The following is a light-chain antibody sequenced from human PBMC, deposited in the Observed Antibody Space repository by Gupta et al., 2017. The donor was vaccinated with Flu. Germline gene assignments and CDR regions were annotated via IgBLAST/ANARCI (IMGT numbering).Light chain of an antibody. CDR2: KGS. CDR1: QCRGHSNGNTY. J-gene: IGKJ2*01. Sequence: VTVGKAASICCSTSQCRGHSNGNTYLNWFQQRPGQAPRRLIYKGSNRDCGVPDRFSGSGWGTEFTLKISRGEAEDVGIYYCKQGKCCPYAVGQGTKVEI. CDR3: KQGKCCPYA. V-gene: IGKV2-30*02.